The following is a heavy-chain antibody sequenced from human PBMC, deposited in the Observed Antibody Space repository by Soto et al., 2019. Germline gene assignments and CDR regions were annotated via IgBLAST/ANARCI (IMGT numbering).Heavy chain of an antibody. CDR2: ISSSSYT. CDR1: GFTFSDYY. Sequence: PGGSLRLSCAASGFTFSDYYMSWIRQAPGKGLEWVSYISSSSYTNYAESVKGRFTISRDNAKNSLYLQINSLRAEDTAVYYCARVERTRAFDIWGQGTMVTVSS. CDR3: ARVERTRAFDI. J-gene: IGHJ3*02. D-gene: IGHD6-13*01. V-gene: IGHV3-11*06.